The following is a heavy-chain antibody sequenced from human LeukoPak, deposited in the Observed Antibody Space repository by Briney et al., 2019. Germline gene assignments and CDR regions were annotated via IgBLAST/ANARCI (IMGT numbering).Heavy chain of an antibody. Sequence: SETLSLTCTVSGGSISSYYWSWIRQPPGKGLEWIGYIYYSGSTNYNPSLKSRVTISVDTSKNQFSLKLSSVTAADTAVYYCARDKIVVVVAATNWYFDLWGRGTLVTVSS. J-gene: IGHJ2*01. V-gene: IGHV4-59*01. CDR2: IYYSGST. CDR1: GGSISSYY. CDR3: ARDKIVVVVAATNWYFDL. D-gene: IGHD2-15*01.